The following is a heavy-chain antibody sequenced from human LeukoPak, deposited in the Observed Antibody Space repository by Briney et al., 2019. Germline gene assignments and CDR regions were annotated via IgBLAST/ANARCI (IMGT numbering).Heavy chain of an antibody. CDR3: AKYNHPDSTSPFH. V-gene: IGHV3-23*01. CDR1: EFTLGSYA. CDR2: ISANGAKT. D-gene: IGHD2/OR15-2a*01. Sequence: PGGSLRLSCAASEFTLGSYAMSWVRQAPGKGLEWVSGISANGAKTHYAESVRGRFIISRDNSKNTLYLQMNSLRAGDTALYFCAKYNHPDSTSPFHWGQGTLVTVSS. J-gene: IGHJ4*02.